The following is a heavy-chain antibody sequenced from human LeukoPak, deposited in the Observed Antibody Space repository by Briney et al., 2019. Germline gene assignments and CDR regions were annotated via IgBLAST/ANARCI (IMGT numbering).Heavy chain of an antibody. J-gene: IGHJ6*02. CDR1: GYTFTSYD. V-gene: IGHV1-8*01. CDR3: ARNLHYYGIYYYYYGMDV. Sequence: ASVKVSCKASGYTFTSYDINRVRQATGQGLEWMGWMNPNSGNTGYAQKFQGRVTMTRNTSISTAYMELSSLRSEDTAVYYCARNLHYYGIYYYYYGMDVWGQGTTVTVSS. D-gene: IGHD3-10*01. CDR2: MNPNSGNT.